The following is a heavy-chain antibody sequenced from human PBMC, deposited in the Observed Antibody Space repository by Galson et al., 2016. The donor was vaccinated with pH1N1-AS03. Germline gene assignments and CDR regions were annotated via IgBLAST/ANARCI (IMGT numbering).Heavy chain of an antibody. CDR1: GGNFNVFA. Sequence: SVKVSCKASGGNFNVFAYSWVRQAPGQGLEWMGNIIPVVGSINYAQKFQGRVTIIADESTTTVFMEMSSLKSEDTAIYYCARQMWAGEGADEHWGQGTLVTVSS. CDR3: ARQMWAGEGADEH. D-gene: IGHD4/OR15-4a*01. V-gene: IGHV1-69*11. J-gene: IGHJ1*01. CDR2: IIPVVGSI.